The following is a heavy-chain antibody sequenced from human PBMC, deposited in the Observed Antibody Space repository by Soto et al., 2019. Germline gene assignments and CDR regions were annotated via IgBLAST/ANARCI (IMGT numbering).Heavy chain of an antibody. V-gene: IGHV3-7*05. CDR2: INLDGSEK. D-gene: IGHD5-18*01. Sequence: EVQLVESGGGLVQPGGSLKLSCAASGFTFRTYWLSWVRQVPGKGLEWVANINLDGSEKNYVDSVKGRFTISRDNARNSLDLQMSSLRAEDTALYYCTRDGSTSWYSYDDHGMDVWGQGTRVNVPS. CDR1: GFTFRTYW. CDR3: TRDGSTSWYSYDDHGMDV. J-gene: IGHJ6*02.